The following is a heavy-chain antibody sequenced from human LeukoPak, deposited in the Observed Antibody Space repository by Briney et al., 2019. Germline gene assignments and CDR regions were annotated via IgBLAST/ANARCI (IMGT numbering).Heavy chain of an antibody. V-gene: IGHV3-74*01. J-gene: IGHJ4*02. CDR3: ARGHHYYDSSAYYY. CDR2: INSDGSTP. Sequence: GGSLRLSCAASGFTFISYWMHWVRQAPGKGLVWVSRINSDGSTPSYAASVKGRFTISRGTAKNTLYLQMNSLRAEDTAVYYCARGHHYYDSSAYYYWGQGTLVTVSS. CDR1: GFTFISYW. D-gene: IGHD3-22*01.